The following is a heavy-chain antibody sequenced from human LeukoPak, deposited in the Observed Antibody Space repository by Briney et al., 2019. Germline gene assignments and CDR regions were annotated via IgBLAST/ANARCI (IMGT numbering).Heavy chain of an antibody. CDR2: INPNSGGT. V-gene: IGHV1-2*02. CDR3: ARVGSSSWWDYYYYMDV. Sequence: ASVKVSCKASGYTFTGYYMHWVRQAPGQGLEWMGWINPNSGGTNYAQKFQGRVTMTRDTSISTAYMELSRLRSDDTAVYYCARVGSSSWWDYYYYMDVWGKGTTVTVSS. CDR1: GYTFTGYY. J-gene: IGHJ6*03. D-gene: IGHD6-13*01.